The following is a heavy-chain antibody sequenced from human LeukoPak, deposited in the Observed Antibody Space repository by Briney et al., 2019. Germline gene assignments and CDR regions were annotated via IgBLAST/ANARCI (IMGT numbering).Heavy chain of an antibody. J-gene: IGHJ4*02. V-gene: IGHV3-48*04. Sequence: PGGSLRLSCAASGFXFSSYSINWVRQAPGKGLEWISYISSSGTTIYYADSVKGRFTISRDNAKNSLCLRMNSLRAEDTAVYYCARGNSGYDSGVRGYFDYWGQGTLVTVSS. CDR2: ISSSGTTI. D-gene: IGHD5-12*01. CDR3: ARGNSGYDSGVRGYFDY. CDR1: GFXFSSYS.